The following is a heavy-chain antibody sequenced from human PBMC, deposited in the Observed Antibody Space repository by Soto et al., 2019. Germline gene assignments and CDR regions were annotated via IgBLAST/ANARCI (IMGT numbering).Heavy chain of an antibody. CDR2: VWYDGTTK. D-gene: IGHD3-10*01. V-gene: IGHV3-33*01. J-gene: IGHJ4*02. CDR3: ATVYHFYRSVF. Sequence: QVQLVESGGGVVQPGTSLRLSCAASGSTFSNYGRHWVRQAPGKGLEWVAVVWYDGTTKFYPDSVKGRFTISRDNSQNTLYLHMNNLSVEDTSVYCGATVYHFYRSVFWGQGTLVTVSS. CDR1: GSTFSNYG.